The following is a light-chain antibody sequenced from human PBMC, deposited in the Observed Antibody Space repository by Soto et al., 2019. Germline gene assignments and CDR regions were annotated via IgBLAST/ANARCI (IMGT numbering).Light chain of an antibody. V-gene: IGKV4-1*01. CDR2: WAS. Sequence: IWMTRPPDSLDVSLGERATINCKSSQSVLYSPNNKNYLAWYQHKPGQPPKMLIYWASIRESGVPDRFSGSGSGTDFTLTISSLQAEDVAVYYCQQYYSRPLTFGGGTKVDIK. J-gene: IGKJ4*01. CDR1: QSVLYSPNNKNY. CDR3: QQYYSRPLT.